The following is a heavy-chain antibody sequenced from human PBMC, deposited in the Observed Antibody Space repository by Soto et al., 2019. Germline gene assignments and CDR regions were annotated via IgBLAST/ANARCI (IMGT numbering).Heavy chain of an antibody. Sequence: GGSLRLSCAASGFTFSSYAMIWVRQAPGKGLEWVSAISGSGGSTYYADSVKGRFTISRDNSKNTLYLQMNSLRAEDTAVYYCAKAIEYSGYENLFDYWGQGTLVTVSS. J-gene: IGHJ4*02. CDR1: GFTFSSYA. V-gene: IGHV3-23*01. D-gene: IGHD5-12*01. CDR2: ISGSGGST. CDR3: AKAIEYSGYENLFDY.